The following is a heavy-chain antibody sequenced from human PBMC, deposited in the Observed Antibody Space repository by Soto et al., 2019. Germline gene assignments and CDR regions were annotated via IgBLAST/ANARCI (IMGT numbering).Heavy chain of an antibody. CDR3: ARSGLGDYEYYFDY. CDR1: GYTFTGYY. J-gene: IGHJ4*02. Sequence: ASVKVSCKASGYTFTGYYMHCVRPDPGQGLEWMGIINPSGGSTSYAQKFQGRVTMTRDTSTSTVYMELSSLRSEDTAVYYCARSGLGDYEYYFDYWGQGTLVTVS. CDR2: INPSGGST. V-gene: IGHV1-46*03. D-gene: IGHD4-17*01.